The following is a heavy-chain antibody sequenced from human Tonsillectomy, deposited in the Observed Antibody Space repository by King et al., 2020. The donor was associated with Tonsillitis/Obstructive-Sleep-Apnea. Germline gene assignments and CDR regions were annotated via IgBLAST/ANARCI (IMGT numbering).Heavy chain of an antibody. J-gene: IGHJ6*02. Sequence: QLVQSGGGLVQPGGSLRLSCAASGFTFTTYAMSWVRQAPGKGLEWVSAISGSGGSTYYADSVKGRFTISRDNSKNTLYLKMNSLRAEDTAVYYCAKGLSGYDYYYGMDVWGQGTTVTVSS. D-gene: IGHD5-12*01. CDR2: ISGSGGST. CDR3: AKGLSGYDYYYGMDV. V-gene: IGHV3-23*04. CDR1: GFTFTTYA.